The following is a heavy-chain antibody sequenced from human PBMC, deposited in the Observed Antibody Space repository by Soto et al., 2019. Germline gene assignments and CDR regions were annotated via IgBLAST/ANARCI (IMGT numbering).Heavy chain of an antibody. D-gene: IGHD6-19*01. J-gene: IGHJ4*02. CDR3: ARVGKQWLVPQYYFDY. V-gene: IGHV1-18*01. CDR2: ISAYNGNT. CDR1: GYTFTSYG. Sequence: ASVKVSCKASGYTFTSYGISWVRQAPGQGLEWMGWISAYNGNTNHAQKLQGRVTMTTDTSTSTAYMELRSLRSDDTAVYYCARVGKQWLVPQYYFDYWGQGTPVTVSS.